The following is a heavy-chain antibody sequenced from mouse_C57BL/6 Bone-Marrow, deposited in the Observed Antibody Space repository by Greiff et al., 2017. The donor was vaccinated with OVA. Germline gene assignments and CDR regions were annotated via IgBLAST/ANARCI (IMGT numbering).Heavy chain of an antibody. CDR3: TRAYGNEYYYAMDY. D-gene: IGHD1-1*01. Sequence: EVKLMESGEGLVKPGGSLKLSCAASGFTFSSYAMSWVRQTPEKRLEWVAYISSGGDYIYYAATVKGRFTISIDNARNTMNLQMSSLKSEDTAMDYCTRAYGNEYYYAMDYWGKGTSVTVSS. CDR2: ISSGGDYI. CDR1: GFTFSSYA. J-gene: IGHJ4*01. V-gene: IGHV5-9-1*02.